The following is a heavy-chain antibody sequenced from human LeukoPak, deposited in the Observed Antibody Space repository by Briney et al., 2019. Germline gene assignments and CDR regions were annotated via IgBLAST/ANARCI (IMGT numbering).Heavy chain of an antibody. V-gene: IGHV4-30-2*01. D-gene: IGHD3-22*01. CDR1: GGSISSGGYS. CDR2: IYHSGST. CDR3: ARASYDSSGYYFDY. J-gene: IGHJ4*02. Sequence: SETLSLTCAVSGGSISSGGYSWSWIRQPPGKGLEWTGYIYHSGSTYYNPSLKSRVTISVDRSENQFSLKLSSVTAADTAVYYCARASYDSSGYYFDYWGQGTLVTVSS.